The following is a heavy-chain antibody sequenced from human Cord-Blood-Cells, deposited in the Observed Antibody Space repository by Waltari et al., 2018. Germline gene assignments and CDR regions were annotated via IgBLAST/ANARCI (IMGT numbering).Heavy chain of an antibody. J-gene: IGHJ5*02. CDR2: IYHSGST. Sequence: QVQLQESGPGLVKPSGTLSLTCAVSGGSISSSNWWSWVRQPPGKGLGWIGEIYHSGSTNDNPSLKSRVTISVDKSKNQFSRKLSSVTAADTAVYYCARDLSLWWELRGWFDPWGQGTLVTVSS. D-gene: IGHD1-26*01. CDR1: GGSISSSNW. CDR3: ARDLSLWWELRGWFDP. V-gene: IGHV4-4*02.